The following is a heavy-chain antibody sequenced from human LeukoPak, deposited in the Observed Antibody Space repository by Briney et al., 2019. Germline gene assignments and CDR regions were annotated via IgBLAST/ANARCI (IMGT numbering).Heavy chain of an antibody. V-gene: IGHV3-30*03. D-gene: IGHD1-26*01. J-gene: IGHJ4*02. Sequence: GWALRLSCAASGFTFSSYGMHWVRQAPGKGLEWVAVISYDGSNKYYPASVKGRFTISRDNSKNTLYLQMNSLRAEDTAVYYCALNSGSGSYYYFDYWGQGTLVTVSS. CDR1: GFTFSSYG. CDR3: ALNSGSGSYYYFDY. CDR2: ISYDGSNK.